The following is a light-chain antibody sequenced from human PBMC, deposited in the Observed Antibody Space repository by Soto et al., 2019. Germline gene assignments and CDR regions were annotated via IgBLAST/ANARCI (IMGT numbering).Light chain of an antibody. CDR1: QSISTS. Sequence: DIPMTQSPSSLSSSVGDRVTITCRASQSISTSLNWYQQKPGKAPKLLIHTTSSLQRGVPLRFSRSCSATAVTLPVDSLQPDDFETYYRHLSYSTPTFGHGTKVEIK. CDR3: HLSYSTPT. J-gene: IGKJ2*01. V-gene: IGKV1-39*01. CDR2: TTS.